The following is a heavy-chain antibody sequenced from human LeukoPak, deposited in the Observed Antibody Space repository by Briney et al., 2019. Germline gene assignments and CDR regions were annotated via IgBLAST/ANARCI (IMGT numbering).Heavy chain of an antibody. CDR1: GGSISSYY. CDR3: ARVRYDILTGYSYFDY. Sequence: PSETLSLTCTVSGGSISSYYWGWIRQPAGKGLEWIGRIYTSGSTNYNPSLKSRVTMSVDTSKNQFSLKLSSVTAADTAVYYCARVRYDILTGYSYFDYWGQGTLVTVSS. D-gene: IGHD3-9*01. J-gene: IGHJ4*02. CDR2: IYTSGST. V-gene: IGHV4-4*07.